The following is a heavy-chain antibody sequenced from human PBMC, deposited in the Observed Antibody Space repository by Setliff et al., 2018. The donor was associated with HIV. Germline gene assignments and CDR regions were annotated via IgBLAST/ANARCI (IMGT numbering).Heavy chain of an antibody. D-gene: IGHD6-19*01. Sequence: SETLSLTCTVSGGSISSGSYYWSWIRQPAGKGLEWIGRIYTSGSTNYNPSLKSRVTISVDTSKNQFSLKLSSVTAADMAVYYCAREGSGFLDYWGQGTLVTVSS. J-gene: IGHJ4*02. CDR1: GGSISSGSYY. V-gene: IGHV4-61*02. CDR3: AREGSGFLDY. CDR2: IYTSGST.